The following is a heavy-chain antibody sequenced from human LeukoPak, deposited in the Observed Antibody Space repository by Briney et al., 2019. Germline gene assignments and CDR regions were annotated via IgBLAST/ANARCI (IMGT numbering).Heavy chain of an antibody. CDR1: GFTFSSHW. Sequence: GGSLRLSCAASGFTFSSHWMSWVRQAPGKGLEWVANIKQDGSEKYYVDSVRGRFTISRDNAKNSLYLQMNSLRAEDTAVYYCARVRPIAAAGRYYFDYWGQGTLVTVSS. V-gene: IGHV3-7*01. D-gene: IGHD6-13*01. CDR2: IKQDGSEK. CDR3: ARVRPIAAAGRYYFDY. J-gene: IGHJ4*02.